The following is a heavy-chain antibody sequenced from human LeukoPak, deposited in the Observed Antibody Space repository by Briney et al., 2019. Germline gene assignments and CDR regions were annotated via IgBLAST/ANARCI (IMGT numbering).Heavy chain of an antibody. CDR3: ARTTPNYYDSSGFSGYFDY. J-gene: IGHJ4*02. CDR1: GFTFSSYS. D-gene: IGHD3-22*01. CDR2: ISSSSSTI. Sequence: GGSLRLSCAASGFTFSSYSMNWVRQAPGKGLEWVSYISSSSSTIYYADSVKGRFTISRDNAKNSLYLQTNSLRAEDTAVYYCARTTPNYYDSSGFSGYFDYWGQGTLVTVSS. V-gene: IGHV3-48*01.